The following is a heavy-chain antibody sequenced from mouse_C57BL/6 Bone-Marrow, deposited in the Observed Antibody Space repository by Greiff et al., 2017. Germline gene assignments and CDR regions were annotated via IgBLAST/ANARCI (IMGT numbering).Heavy chain of an antibody. CDR3: ARLWGAY. V-gene: IGHV5-12*01. Sequence: EVMLVESGGGLVQPGGSLKLSCAASGFTFSDYYMYWVRQTPEKRLEWVAYISNGGGSTYYPDTVKGRFTISRDKDKNTPYLQMSRLTSEDSAMYYCARLWGAYWGQGTLVTVSA. CDR2: ISNGGGST. J-gene: IGHJ3*01. D-gene: IGHD1-1*02. CDR1: GFTFSDYY.